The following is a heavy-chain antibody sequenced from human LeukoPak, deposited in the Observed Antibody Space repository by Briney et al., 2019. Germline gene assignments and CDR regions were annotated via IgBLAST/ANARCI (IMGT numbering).Heavy chain of an antibody. CDR1: GGSISLYY. CDR3: ARESSGTYYNPLGYMDV. V-gene: IGHV4-4*07. J-gene: IGHJ6*03. CDR2: IFTTGIT. D-gene: IGHD3-10*01. Sequence: PSETLSLTCTVSGGSISLYYWNWIRQPAGKGLEWIGRIFTTGITNYKSSFKSRVTMSVDTSKNQFSLNLTSVTAADTAVYYCARESSGTYYNPLGYMDVWGKGTTVTVSS.